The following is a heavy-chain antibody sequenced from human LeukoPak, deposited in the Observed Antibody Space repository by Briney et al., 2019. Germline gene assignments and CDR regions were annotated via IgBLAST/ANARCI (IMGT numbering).Heavy chain of an antibody. D-gene: IGHD2-2*01. CDR3: ARSYCSSTGCPDAFDI. J-gene: IGHJ3*02. Sequence: GGSLRLSCAASGFTVSSNYMNWVRQAPGKGLKWVSVIYIGGSTYYADSVRGRFTISRDKSKNTLYLQMNSLGAEDTAVYFCARSYCSSTGCPDAFDIWGQGTMVTVSS. CDR1: GFTVSSNY. V-gene: IGHV3-53*01. CDR2: IYIGGST.